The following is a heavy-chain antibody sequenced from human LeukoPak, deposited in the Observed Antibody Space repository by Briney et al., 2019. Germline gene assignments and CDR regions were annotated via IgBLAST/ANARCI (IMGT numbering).Heavy chain of an antibody. CDR1: GGSISSSNFH. D-gene: IGHD5-18*01. CDR2: FSYSGST. CDR3: ARVRYSYGLGAFDI. V-gene: IGHV4-39*07. J-gene: IGHJ3*02. Sequence: SETLSLTRTVSGGSISSSNFHWGWIRQPPGKGLEWIGSFSYSGSTYYAPSLKSRVTISVDTPKNQFSLKLSSVTAADTAVYYCARVRYSYGLGAFDIWGQGTMVTVSS.